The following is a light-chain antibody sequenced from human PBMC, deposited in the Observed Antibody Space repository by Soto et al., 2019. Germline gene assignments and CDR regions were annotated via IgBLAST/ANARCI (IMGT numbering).Light chain of an antibody. CDR1: QSVSSNH. Sequence: EIVLTQSPGSLSLSPRERATLSCRASQSVSSNHLAWYQQKPGQAPRLLIYGASRRATGIPDRFSGSGSGTEFTLTISRLEPEDLAVYYCQPYGSATYTFGQGTKVEIK. CDR3: QPYGSATYT. J-gene: IGKJ2*01. V-gene: IGKV3-20*01. CDR2: GAS.